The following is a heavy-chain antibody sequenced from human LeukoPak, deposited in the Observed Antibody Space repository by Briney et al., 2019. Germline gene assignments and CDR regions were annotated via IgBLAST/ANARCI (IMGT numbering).Heavy chain of an antibody. J-gene: IGHJ4*02. V-gene: IGHV3-21*01. CDR1: GFTFSSYA. CDR2: ISSSSSYI. CDR3: AREKGYGDYYFDY. D-gene: IGHD4-17*01. Sequence: GGSLRLSCAASGFTFSSYAMSWVRQAPGKGLEWVSSISSSSSYIYYADSVKGRFTISRDNAKNSLYLQMNSLRAEDTAVYYCAREKGYGDYYFDYWGQGTLVTVSS.